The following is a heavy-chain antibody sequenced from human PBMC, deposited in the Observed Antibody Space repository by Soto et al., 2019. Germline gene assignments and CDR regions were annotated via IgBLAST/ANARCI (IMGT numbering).Heavy chain of an antibody. D-gene: IGHD6-13*01. CDR2: IIPIFGTA. J-gene: IGHJ6*02. Sequence: QVQLVQSGAEVKKPGSSVKVSCKASGGTFSSYAISWVRQAPGQGVEWMGGIIPIFGTANYAQKFQGRVTITADESTSTAYMELSSLRSEDTAVYYCVIAADGMYYYYYGMDVWGQGTTVTVSS. CDR1: GGTFSSYA. V-gene: IGHV1-69*01. CDR3: VIAADGMYYYYYGMDV.